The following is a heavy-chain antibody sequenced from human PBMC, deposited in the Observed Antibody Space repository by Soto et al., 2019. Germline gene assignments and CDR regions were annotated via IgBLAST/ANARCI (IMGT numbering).Heavy chain of an antibody. CDR2: IYHSGST. D-gene: IGHD3-10*01. J-gene: IGHJ5*02. V-gene: IGHV4-4*02. Sequence: QVQLQESGPGLVKPSGTLSLTCAVSGGSISSSNWWSWVRQPPGKGLEWIGEIYHSGSTNYNPSLESRVTISVDQSKIQFSLKLSSVTAADTAVYYCARLYMVRGVMDWFDPWGQGTLVTVSS. CDR1: GGSISSSNW. CDR3: ARLYMVRGVMDWFDP.